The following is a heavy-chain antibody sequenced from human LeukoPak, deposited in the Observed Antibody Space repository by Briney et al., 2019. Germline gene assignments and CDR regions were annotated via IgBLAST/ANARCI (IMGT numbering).Heavy chain of an antibody. Sequence: GGSLRLSCAASGFTVSSNYMSWVRQAPGKGLEWVSVIYSGGSTYYADSVKGRFTISRDNSKNTLYLQMNSLRAEDTAVYYCARLYYYYGLDVWGQGTTVTVSS. CDR1: GFTVSSNY. CDR3: ARLYYYYGLDV. J-gene: IGHJ6*02. CDR2: IYSGGST. V-gene: IGHV3-66*04.